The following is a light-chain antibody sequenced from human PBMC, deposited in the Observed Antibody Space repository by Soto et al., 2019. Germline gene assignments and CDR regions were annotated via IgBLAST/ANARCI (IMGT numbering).Light chain of an antibody. CDR3: SSYTSSSTYV. CDR1: SSDVGGYNY. CDR2: DVT. J-gene: IGLJ1*01. V-gene: IGLV2-14*03. Sequence: QSALTQPASVSGSPGQSITVSCTGTSSDVGGYNYVSWYQQHPGKAPKLMICDVTNRPSGVSNRFSGSKSGYTASLTISGLQAEDEADYYCSSYTSSSTYVFGTGTKDTVL.